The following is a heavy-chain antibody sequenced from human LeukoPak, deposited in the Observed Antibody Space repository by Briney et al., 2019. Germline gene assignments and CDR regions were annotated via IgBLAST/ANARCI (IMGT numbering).Heavy chain of an antibody. CDR2: IYYSGST. CDR1: GGSISSGDYY. V-gene: IGHV4-30-4*01. Sequence: KSSETLSLTCTVSGGSISSGDYYWSWIRQPPGKGLEWIGYIYYSGSTYYNPSLKSRVTISVDTSKNQFSLKLSSVTAADTAVYYCASTYDSSGYYSDYYYYYGMDVWGQGTTVTVSS. D-gene: IGHD3-22*01. J-gene: IGHJ6*02. CDR3: ASTYDSSGYYSDYYYYYGMDV.